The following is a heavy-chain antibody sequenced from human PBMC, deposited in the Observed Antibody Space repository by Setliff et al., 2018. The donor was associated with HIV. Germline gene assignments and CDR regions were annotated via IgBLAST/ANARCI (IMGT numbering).Heavy chain of an antibody. V-gene: IGHV4-39*07. CDR3: AREGDIGVVRGVIYFDY. CDR2: LYYSGST. D-gene: IGHD3-10*01. Sequence: PSETLSLTCTDSGGSIRSSSHYWGWIRQPPGKGLEWIGSLYYSGSTYSNPSLKSRLTISVDTSKNQFSLKLSSVTAADTAVYYCAREGDIGVVRGVIYFDYWGQGTLVTVSS. CDR1: GGSIRSSSHY. J-gene: IGHJ4*02.